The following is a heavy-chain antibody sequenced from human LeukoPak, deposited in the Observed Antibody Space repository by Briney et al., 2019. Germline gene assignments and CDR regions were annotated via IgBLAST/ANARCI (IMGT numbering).Heavy chain of an antibody. V-gene: IGHV4-59*12. CDR1: GGSISNYY. J-gene: IGHJ4*02. CDR2: IYYSGST. Sequence: SETLFLTCTVSGGSISNYYWSWIRQPPGKELEWIGYIYYSGSTNYNPSLKSRVTISVDTSKNQFSLKLSSVTAADTAVYYCAREDYWGQGTLVTVSS. CDR3: AREDY.